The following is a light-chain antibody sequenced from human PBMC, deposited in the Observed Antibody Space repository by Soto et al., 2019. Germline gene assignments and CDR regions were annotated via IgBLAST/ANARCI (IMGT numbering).Light chain of an antibody. V-gene: IGKV2-30*01. CDR2: KVS. J-gene: IGKJ3*01. CDR3: MQAAQWPRT. Sequence: DIVMTQSPLSLPVTLVQPASISCRSSQRLVSSDGNTYLNWFHQRPGQSPRRLIYKVSNRDSGVPDRFSGSGSGTEFTLTISRVEAEDAGVYYCMQAAQWPRTFGPGTKVDIK. CDR1: QRLVSSDGNTY.